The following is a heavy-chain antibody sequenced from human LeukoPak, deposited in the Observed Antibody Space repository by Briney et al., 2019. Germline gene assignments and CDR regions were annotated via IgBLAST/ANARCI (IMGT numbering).Heavy chain of an antibody. J-gene: IGHJ5*02. D-gene: IGHD3-3*01. Sequence: SETLSLTCTVSGGSISSSSYYWGWIRQPPGKGLEWIGSIYYSGSTYYNPSLKSRVTISVGTSKNQFSLKLSSVTAADTAVYYCASRRGLRFLEWLGNWFDPWGQGTLVTVSS. V-gene: IGHV4-39*01. CDR1: GGSISSSSYY. CDR2: IYYSGST. CDR3: ASRRGLRFLEWLGNWFDP.